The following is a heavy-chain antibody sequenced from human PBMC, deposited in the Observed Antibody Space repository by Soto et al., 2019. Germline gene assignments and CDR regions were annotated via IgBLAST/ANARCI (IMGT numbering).Heavy chain of an antibody. V-gene: IGHV3-64*01. Sequence: GGSLRLSCAASGFTFSSYAMHWVRQAPGKGLEYVSAISSNGGSTYSANSVKGRFTISRDNSKHTLDPQMGSLRAADMDMYYCARDTHSSDFWSGYYPWYFDYWGQGTLVTVSS. J-gene: IGHJ4*02. CDR3: ARDTHSSDFWSGYYPWYFDY. CDR2: ISSNGGST. D-gene: IGHD3-3*01. CDR1: GFTFSSYA.